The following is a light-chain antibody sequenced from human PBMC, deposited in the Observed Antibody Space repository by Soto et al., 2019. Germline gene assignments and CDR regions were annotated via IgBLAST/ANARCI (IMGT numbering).Light chain of an antibody. J-gene: IGKJ1*01. CDR1: QSVSSR. Sequence: EVVLTHSPSTLSLSPWERPTLXXRASQSVSSRYLAGCQQKPGQAPRLXIYGPSPRATGSPARFSGSGSGTEFTLTISSLQSEDFALYYCQQYNNWPRTFGQGTKVDIK. CDR3: QQYNNWPRT. V-gene: IGKV3-15*01. CDR2: GPS.